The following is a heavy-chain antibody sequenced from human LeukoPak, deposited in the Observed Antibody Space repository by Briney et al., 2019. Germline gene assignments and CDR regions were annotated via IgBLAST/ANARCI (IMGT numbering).Heavy chain of an antibody. CDR3: ARDFAPYGSGSYFYYYYMDV. J-gene: IGHJ6*03. D-gene: IGHD3-10*01. V-gene: IGHV7-4-1*02. CDR1: GYTFTSYA. Sequence: ASVNVSYKSSGYTFTSYAMNWVRQAPGQGLEWMGWINTNTGNPTYTQGFTGRFVFSLDTSVSTAYLQISSLKAEDTAVYYCARDFAPYGSGSYFYYYYMDVWGKGTTVTVSS. CDR2: INTNTGNP.